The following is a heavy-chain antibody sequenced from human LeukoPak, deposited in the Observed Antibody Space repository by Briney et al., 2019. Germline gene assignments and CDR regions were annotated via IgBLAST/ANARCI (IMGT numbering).Heavy chain of an antibody. CDR1: GYTFTGYY. Sequence: ASVKVSCKASGYTFTGYYMHWVRQAPGQGLEWMGIINPSGGSTSYAQKFQGRVTMTRDMSTSTVYMELSSLRSEDTAVYYCARGGGDYYDSSGPDYWGQGTLVTVSS. D-gene: IGHD3-22*01. CDR3: ARGGGDYYDSSGPDY. CDR2: INPSGGST. J-gene: IGHJ4*02. V-gene: IGHV1-46*01.